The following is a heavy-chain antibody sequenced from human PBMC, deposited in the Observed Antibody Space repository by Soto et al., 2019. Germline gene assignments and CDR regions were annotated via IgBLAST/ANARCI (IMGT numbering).Heavy chain of an antibody. CDR2: IYPNDSDK. CDR3: ARKPRYYNGMDV. CDR1: GYTFTTFW. Sequence: GESLKISCNTSGYTFTTFWIGWVRQRPGKGLEWMGIIYPNDSDKRYNPSFQGQVTMSVDKSITTAYLQWSSLRASDTAMYYCARKPRYYNGMDVWGQGTTVTVSS. J-gene: IGHJ6*02. V-gene: IGHV5-51*01.